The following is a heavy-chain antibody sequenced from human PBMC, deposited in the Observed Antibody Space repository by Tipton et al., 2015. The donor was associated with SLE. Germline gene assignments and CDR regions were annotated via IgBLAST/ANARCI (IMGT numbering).Heavy chain of an antibody. CDR1: GFTFSSYG. Sequence: AASGFTFSSYGMHWVRQAPGKGLEWVAFIRYDGSNKYYADSVKGRFTISRDNSKNTLYLQMNSLRAEDTAVYYCAKDPTYYYGSGSYYGTYGMDVWGQGTTVTVSS. D-gene: IGHD3-10*01. J-gene: IGHJ6*02. V-gene: IGHV3-30*02. CDR3: AKDPTYYYGSGSYYGTYGMDV. CDR2: IRYDGSNK.